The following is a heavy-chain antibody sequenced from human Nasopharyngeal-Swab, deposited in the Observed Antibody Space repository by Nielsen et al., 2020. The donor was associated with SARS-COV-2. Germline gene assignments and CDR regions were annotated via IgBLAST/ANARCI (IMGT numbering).Heavy chain of an antibody. V-gene: IGHV3-30*04. J-gene: IGHJ4*02. Sequence: GGSLRLSCAASGFTFSSYAMHWVRQAPGQGLEWVAVISYDGSNKYYADSVKGRFTISRDNSKNTLYLQMNSLRAEDTAVYYCARDLVGATYWGQGTLVTVSS. CDR1: GFTFSSYA. CDR2: ISYDGSNK. D-gene: IGHD1-26*01. CDR3: ARDLVGATY.